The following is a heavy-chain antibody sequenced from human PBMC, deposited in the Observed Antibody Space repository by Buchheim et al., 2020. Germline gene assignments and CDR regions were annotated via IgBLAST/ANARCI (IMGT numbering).Heavy chain of an antibody. D-gene: IGHD1-26*01. J-gene: IGHJ4*02. CDR1: GFSFNSYS. CDR2: ISYDSVNI. Sequence: EVQLVESGGGLVQPGGSLRLSCAASGFSFNSYSMNWVRQAPGKGLEWVSYISYDSVNIHYADSVKGRFTISSDNAKNSLSLQMTSLRAEDTAVYYCAKGDWDYWGQGTL. V-gene: IGHV3-48*01. CDR3: AKGDWDY.